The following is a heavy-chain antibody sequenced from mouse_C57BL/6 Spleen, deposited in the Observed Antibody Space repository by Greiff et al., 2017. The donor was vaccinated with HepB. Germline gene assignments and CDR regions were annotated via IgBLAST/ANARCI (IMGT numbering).Heavy chain of an antibody. CDR2: ISYDGSN. Sequence: EVKLQESGPGLVKPSQSLSLTCSVTGYSITSGYYWNWIRQFPGNKLEWMGYISYDGSNNYNPSLKNRISITRDTSKNQFFLKLNSVTTEDTATYYCARDSNLYYYAMDYWGQGTSVTVSS. V-gene: IGHV3-6*01. CDR3: ARDSNLYYYAMDY. J-gene: IGHJ4*01. CDR1: GYSITSGYY. D-gene: IGHD2-5*01.